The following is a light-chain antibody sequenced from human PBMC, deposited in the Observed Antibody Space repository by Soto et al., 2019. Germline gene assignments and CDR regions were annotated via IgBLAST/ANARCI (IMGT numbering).Light chain of an antibody. CDR1: QSVLSSSNNKNY. CDR2: WTS. J-gene: IGKJ1*01. V-gene: IGKV4-1*01. Sequence: DIVMTQSPDSLAVSLGERATINCKSSQSVLSSSNNKNYLAWYQQKPGHSPKLLIYWTSTRESGVPDRFTGSGSGTDFTLTISSLQAEEVAVYYCQQYYATPQTFGQGTTVEIK. CDR3: QQYYATPQT.